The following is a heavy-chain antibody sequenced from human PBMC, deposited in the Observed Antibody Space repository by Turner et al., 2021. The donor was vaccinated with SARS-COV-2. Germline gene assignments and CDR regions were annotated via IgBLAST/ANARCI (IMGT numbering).Heavy chain of an antibody. CDR2: IEYRWST. V-gene: IGHV4-39*01. D-gene: IGHD3-22*01. Sequence: QLQLQESGPGLVKPSETLSLTYTVSGGSISSSSYSWGWIRQPPGKGLEWIGSIEYRWSTYYNPSRKSRVTISVDTSKNQFSMKLSSVTAADTAVYYCATPSVSYDSSGYVHFDLWGRGTLVTVSS. CDR1: GGSISSSSYS. J-gene: IGHJ2*01. CDR3: ATPSVSYDSSGYVHFDL.